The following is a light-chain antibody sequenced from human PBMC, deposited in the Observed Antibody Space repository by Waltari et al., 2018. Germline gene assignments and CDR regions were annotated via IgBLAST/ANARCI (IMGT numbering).Light chain of an antibody. CDR1: SANIGRNT. CDR2: NTH. V-gene: IGLV1-44*01. J-gene: IGLJ2*01. CDR3: ASWDDSLRIVL. Sequence: QSVLTQPPSASGTPGQRVTIPCSGGSANIGRNTVNWYQQLPGTAPKLLIYNTHQRPSGVPDQFSGSKSGTSASLAISGLQSDDEADYYCASWDDSLRIVLFGGGTKLTVL.